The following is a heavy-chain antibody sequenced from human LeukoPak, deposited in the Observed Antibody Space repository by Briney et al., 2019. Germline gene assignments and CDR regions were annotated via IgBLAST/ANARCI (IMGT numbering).Heavy chain of an antibody. CDR3: ARNIAVAGNFDY. V-gene: IGHV5-51*01. Sequence: GESLKISCQGSGFSFTSYWIVWVRQMPVKGLEWMGIIYPGDSDTRYSPSFQGQVTISADKSISTAYLQWSSLKASDTAMYYCARNIAVAGNFDYWGQGTLVTVSS. D-gene: IGHD6-19*01. CDR2: IYPGDSDT. CDR1: GFSFTSYW. J-gene: IGHJ4*02.